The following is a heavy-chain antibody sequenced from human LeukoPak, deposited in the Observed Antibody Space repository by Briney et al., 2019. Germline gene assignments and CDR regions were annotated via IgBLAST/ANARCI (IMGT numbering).Heavy chain of an antibody. CDR2: IYTSGST. D-gene: IGHD6-6*01. CDR3: ARGSGSSSFFDY. CDR1: GGSISSGSYY. J-gene: IGHJ4*02. Sequence: SQTLSLTCTVSGGSISSGSYYWSWIRQPAGKGLEWIGRIYTSGSTNYNPSLKSRVTISVDTSKNQFSLKLSSVTAADTAVYYWARGSGSSSFFDYWGQGTLVTVSS. V-gene: IGHV4-61*02.